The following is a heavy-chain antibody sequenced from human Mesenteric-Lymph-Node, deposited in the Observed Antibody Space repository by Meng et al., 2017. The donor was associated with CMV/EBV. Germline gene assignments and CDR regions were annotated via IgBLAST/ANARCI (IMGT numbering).Heavy chain of an antibody. CDR3: ARSRYYYGSGTYYTGDFDY. CDR2: LYSGGWT. D-gene: IGHD3-10*01. V-gene: IGHV3-53*01. Sequence: GESLKISCAASGITVSSNYMNWVRQAPGKGLEWVSVLYSGGWTNYADSVKGRFTITRDNSKNTLDLQMNSLRAEDTAVYYCARSRYYYGSGTYYTGDFDYWGQGTLVTVSS. CDR1: GITVSSNY. J-gene: IGHJ4*02.